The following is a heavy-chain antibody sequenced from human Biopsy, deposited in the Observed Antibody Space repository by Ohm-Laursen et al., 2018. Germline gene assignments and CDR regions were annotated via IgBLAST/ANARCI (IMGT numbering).Heavy chain of an antibody. CDR3: ASAGYNPDWNFDL. CDR2: IYFTGRT. V-gene: IGHV4-59*12. D-gene: IGHD5-24*01. Sequence: TLSLTCTVSGGPIDSYYWSWIRQPPGKALEWIGYIYFTGRTSYNPSLKSRVTMSVNTSEKQFSLRLSSVTAADTAVYYCASAGYNPDWNFDLWGRGTRVTVSS. J-gene: IGHJ2*01. CDR1: GGPIDSYY.